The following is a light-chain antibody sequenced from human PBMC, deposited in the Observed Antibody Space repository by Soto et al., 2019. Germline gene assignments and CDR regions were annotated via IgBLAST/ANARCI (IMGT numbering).Light chain of an antibody. CDR1: QSVLYSSNNKNY. CDR2: WAS. V-gene: IGKV4-1*01. Sequence: DIVMTQSPDSLAVSLGERATINYKSSQSVLYSSNNKNYLVWYQQKPGQPPKLLLYWASTRESGVPDRFSGSGSGTDFTLTISSLQAEDVAVYYCQQYYSTPLTFGGRTKVDI. J-gene: IGKJ4*01. CDR3: QQYYSTPLT.